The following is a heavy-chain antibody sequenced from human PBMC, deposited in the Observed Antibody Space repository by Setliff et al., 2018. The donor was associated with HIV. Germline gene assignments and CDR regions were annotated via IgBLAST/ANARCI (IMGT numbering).Heavy chain of an antibody. V-gene: IGHV1-18*01. CDR2: ITSYNGNT. J-gene: IGHJ2*01. CDR1: GGSFNTYT. D-gene: IGHD1-26*01. Sequence: ASVKVSCKASGGSFNTYTITWVRQAPGQGLEWMGWITSYNGNTNYAKKFKGRVTMTTDTSTSIAYMELKSLRSEDTAVYYCARDHHSGRGSNFPWYSDLWGRGTLVTVSS. CDR3: ARDHHSGRGSNFPWYSDL.